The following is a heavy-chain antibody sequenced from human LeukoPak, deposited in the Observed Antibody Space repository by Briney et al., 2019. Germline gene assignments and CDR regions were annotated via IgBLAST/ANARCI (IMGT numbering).Heavy chain of an antibody. CDR3: ARLGVGDADAFDI. V-gene: IGHV4-39*01. Sequence: SETLSLTCTVSGGSISSSSYYWGWIRQPPGKGLEWSGSSYYSGSTYYNPSLKRRVTISVDTSKNQFSLKLSSVTAADTAVYYCARLGVGDADAFDIWGQGTMVTVSS. CDR2: SYYSGST. D-gene: IGHD2-21*02. J-gene: IGHJ3*02. CDR1: GGSISSSSYY.